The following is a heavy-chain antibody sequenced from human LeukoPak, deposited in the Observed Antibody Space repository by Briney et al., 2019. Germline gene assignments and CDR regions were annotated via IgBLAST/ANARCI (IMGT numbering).Heavy chain of an antibody. V-gene: IGHV3-30*02. Sequence: GGSLRLSCVASGFTYSHNGMHWVRQAPGKGLEWVAFIRYDGSNKYYADSVKGRFTISRDDSKNTLYLQMNSLRAEDTAVYYCAKVGSSSWPEDYWGQGTLVTVSS. D-gene: IGHD6-13*01. CDR3: AKVGSSSWPEDY. CDR1: GFTYSHNG. J-gene: IGHJ4*02. CDR2: IRYDGSNK.